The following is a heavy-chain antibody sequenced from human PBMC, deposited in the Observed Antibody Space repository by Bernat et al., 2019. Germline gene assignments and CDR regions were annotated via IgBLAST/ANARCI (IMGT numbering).Heavy chain of an antibody. D-gene: IGHD6-6*01. CDR2: IKQDGSEK. V-gene: IGHV3-7*01. J-gene: IGHJ4*02. CDR3: ARECPYSSSTSDY. CDR1: GFTFSSYW. Sequence: EVQLVESGGGLVQPGGSLRLSCAASGFTFSSYWMSWVRQAPGKGLEWVANIKQDGSEKYYVDSVKGRFTISRDNDKNSLYLQMNSLRAEDTAVYYCARECPYSSSTSDYWGQGTLVTVSS.